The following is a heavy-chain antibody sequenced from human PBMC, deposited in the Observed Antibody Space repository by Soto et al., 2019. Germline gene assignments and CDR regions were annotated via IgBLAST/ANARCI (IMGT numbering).Heavy chain of an antibody. CDR3: ARGGYSSGYHY. CDR1: GSTFTSFD. D-gene: IGHD3-22*01. Sequence: QVHLLQSGTEVKEPGASVKVSCKASGSTFTSFDISWVRQAPGQGLEWVGWTTASNTHTNYAQKLQGKVTMTTDTYTTTAYMELRSLRSDDTAIYYCARGGYSSGYHYWGQGTLVTVSS. V-gene: IGHV1-18*04. J-gene: IGHJ4*02. CDR2: TTASNTHT.